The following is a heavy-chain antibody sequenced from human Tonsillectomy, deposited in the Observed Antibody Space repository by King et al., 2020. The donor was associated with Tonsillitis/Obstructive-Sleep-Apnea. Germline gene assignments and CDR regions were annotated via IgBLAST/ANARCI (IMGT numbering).Heavy chain of an antibody. CDR1: GYSFTSYW. D-gene: IGHD5-12*01. Sequence: QLVQSGAEVKKPGESLKISCKGSGYSFTSYWIAWVRQMPGKGLEWMAIIYPGDSDTRYSPSFQGQVTISADKSISTAYVQWSSLKAPDTAMYYCARSGGHSGYDDAFDIWGQGTMVTVSS. V-gene: IGHV5-51*03. CDR2: IYPGDSDT. CDR3: ARSGGHSGYDDAFDI. J-gene: IGHJ3*02.